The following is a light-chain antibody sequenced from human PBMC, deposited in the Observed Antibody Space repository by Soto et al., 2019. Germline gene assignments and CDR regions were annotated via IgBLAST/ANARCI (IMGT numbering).Light chain of an antibody. J-gene: IGLJ1*01. V-gene: IGLV2-8*01. CDR3: SSNVGNNNRYV. CDR1: SSDVGGYNF. Sequence: QSALTQPPPASGSPGQSVTISCTGTSSDVGGYNFVSWYQQHPGKAPKLMIYEVNKRPSGVPNRFSGSKSGNTASLTVSGLQAEDEADYYCSSNVGNNNRYVFGTGTKVTVL. CDR2: EVN.